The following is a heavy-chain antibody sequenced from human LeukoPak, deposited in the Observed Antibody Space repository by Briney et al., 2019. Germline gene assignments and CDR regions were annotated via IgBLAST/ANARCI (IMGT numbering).Heavy chain of an antibody. V-gene: IGHV4-34*01. CDR2: INHSGST. CDR1: GGSFRGYY. J-gene: IGHJ4*02. Sequence: KPSETLSLTCAVYGGSFRGYYWIWIRQPPGKGLEWMGEINHSGSTNYNPSLKSRVTTSVDTSKNQFSLKLSSVTAADTAVYYCARTSRYSSGWYLHYWGQGTLVTVSS. CDR3: ARTSRYSSGWYLHY. D-gene: IGHD6-19*01.